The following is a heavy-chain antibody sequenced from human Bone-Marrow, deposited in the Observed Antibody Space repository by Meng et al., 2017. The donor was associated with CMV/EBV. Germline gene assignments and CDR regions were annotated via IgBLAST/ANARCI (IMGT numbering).Heavy chain of an antibody. CDR3: ARGTGSSSSRWFDP. CDR1: GYSFTNHW. CDR2: IYPGDSDT. V-gene: IGHV5-51*01. D-gene: IGHD6-6*01. Sequence: KVSCKGSGYSFTNHWIGWVRQMPGKGLEWMGIIYPGDSDTRYSPSFQGQVTISADKSISTAYLQWSSLKASDTAMYYCARGTGSSSSRWFDPWGQGTLVTVSS. J-gene: IGHJ5*02.